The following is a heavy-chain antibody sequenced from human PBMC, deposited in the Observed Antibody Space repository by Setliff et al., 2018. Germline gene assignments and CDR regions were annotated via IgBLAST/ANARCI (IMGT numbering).Heavy chain of an antibody. J-gene: IGHJ4*02. V-gene: IGHV3-23*01. CDR3: ARDACPYSSNWCLHFDY. Sequence: GGSLRLSCAASGFTFTTYAMSWVRQAPGKGLEWVSGVSGSGGSTFYADSVKGRFTISRDNSKNTIYLQMNSLRADDTAVYYCARDACPYSSNWCLHFDYWGQGTLVTVSS. CDR2: VSGSGGST. D-gene: IGHD6-13*01. CDR1: GFTFTTYA.